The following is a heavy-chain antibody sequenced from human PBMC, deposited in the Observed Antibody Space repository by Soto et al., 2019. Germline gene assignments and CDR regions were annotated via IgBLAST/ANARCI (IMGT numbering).Heavy chain of an antibody. CDR1: GGSISSSSYY. Sequence: SETLSLTCTVSGGSISSSSYYWGWIRQPPGKGLEWIGSIYYSGSTYYNPSLKSRVTISVDTSKNQFSLKLSSVTAADTAVYYCARHLAYYYDSSGYYYTRFPPDYWGQGTLVNGSS. J-gene: IGHJ4*02. D-gene: IGHD3-22*01. CDR3: ARHLAYYYDSSGYYYTRFPPDY. CDR2: IYYSGST. V-gene: IGHV4-39*01.